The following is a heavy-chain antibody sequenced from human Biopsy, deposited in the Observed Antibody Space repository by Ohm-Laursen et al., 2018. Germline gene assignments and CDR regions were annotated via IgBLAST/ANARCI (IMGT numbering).Heavy chain of an antibody. CDR1: GVTLSGYG. D-gene: IGHD3-10*01. V-gene: IGHV3-21*06. J-gene: IGHJ5*01. CDR2: ISASSSYI. CDR3: ATELLPPGVGGPWLDS. Sequence: GSLRLSCTASGVTLSGYGMNWVRQAPGKGLEWVSSISASSSYIYYADSVKGRFTVSRDNTKNKLYLQMNSLRAADTAIYFCATELLPPGVGGPWLDSWGQGTPVTVSS.